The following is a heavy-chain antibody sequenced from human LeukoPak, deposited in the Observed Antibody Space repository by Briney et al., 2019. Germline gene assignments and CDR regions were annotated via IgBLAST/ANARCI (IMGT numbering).Heavy chain of an antibody. CDR3: ARAVQLERPHPLIGYYYMDV. Sequence: SETLSLTCTVSGGSISSYYWSWIRQPPGKGLEWIGYIYYSGSTNYNPSLKSRVTISLDTSKNQFSLKLSSVTAADTAVYYCARAVQLERPHPLIGYYYMDVWGKGTTVTVSS. J-gene: IGHJ6*03. CDR1: GGSISSYY. D-gene: IGHD1-1*01. CDR2: IYYSGST. V-gene: IGHV4-59*01.